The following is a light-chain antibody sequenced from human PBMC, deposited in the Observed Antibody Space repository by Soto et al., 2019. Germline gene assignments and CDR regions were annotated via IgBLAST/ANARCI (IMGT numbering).Light chain of an antibody. CDR3: QQYTGYWT. CDR2: AAS. V-gene: IGKV1-39*01. J-gene: IGKJ1*01. Sequence: DIQMTQSPSSLSSSVGDRVTITCRASQSISTYLNWYQQKSGKAPNLLIFAASNLQSGVPSRFSGSGSGTEFTLIIISLQPDDFATYYCQQYTGYWTVGQGTKVEIK. CDR1: QSISTY.